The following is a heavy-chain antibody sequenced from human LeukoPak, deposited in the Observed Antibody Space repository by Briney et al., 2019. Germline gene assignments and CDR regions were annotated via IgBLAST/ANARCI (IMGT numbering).Heavy chain of an antibody. D-gene: IGHD3-10*01. Sequence: GGSLRLSCIASGFTFSTFGMHWVRQAPGKGLDWVAIISDDGSNKYYADSVQGRVTISRDNSKNTLYLQVSSLRAEDTAVYYCAKDSGVVAGRWYFDLWGRGTLVSVSS. V-gene: IGHV3-30*18. CDR1: GFTFSTFG. CDR2: ISDDGSNK. J-gene: IGHJ2*01. CDR3: AKDSGVVAGRWYFDL.